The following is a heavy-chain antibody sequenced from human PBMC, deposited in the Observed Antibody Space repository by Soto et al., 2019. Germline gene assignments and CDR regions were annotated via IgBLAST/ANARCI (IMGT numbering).Heavy chain of an antibody. D-gene: IGHD6-6*01. J-gene: IGHJ6*03. CDR3: ASIAARPYYYYYMDV. V-gene: IGHV3-11*01. CDR2: ISSSGSTI. CDR1: GFTFSDYY. Sequence: PGGSLRLSCAASGFTFSDYYMSWIRQAPGKGLEWVSYISSSGSTIYYADSVKGRFTISRDNAKNSLYLQMNSLRAEDTAVYYCASIAARPYYYYYMDVWGKGTTVTVSS.